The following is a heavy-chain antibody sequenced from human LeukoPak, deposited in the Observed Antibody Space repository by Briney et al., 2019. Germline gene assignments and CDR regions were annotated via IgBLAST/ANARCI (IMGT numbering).Heavy chain of an antibody. Sequence: GESLQISCKGSGYSFTSYWIGWVRQMPGKGLEWMGIIYPGDSDTRYSPSFQGQVTISADKSISTAYLQWSSLKASDTAMYYCARLGDGYNFFKPYYFDYWGQGTLVTVSS. CDR1: GYSFTSYW. CDR2: IYPGDSDT. D-gene: IGHD5-24*01. V-gene: IGHV5-51*01. J-gene: IGHJ4*02. CDR3: ARLGDGYNFFKPYYFDY.